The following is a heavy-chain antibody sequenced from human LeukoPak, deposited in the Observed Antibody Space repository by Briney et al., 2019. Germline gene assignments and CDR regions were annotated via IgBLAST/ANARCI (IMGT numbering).Heavy chain of an antibody. J-gene: IGHJ5*02. D-gene: IGHD2-15*01. CDR2: IYYSGST. Sequence: SETLSLTCTVSGGSISSYYWSWIRQPPGKGLEWIGYIYYSGSTNYNPSLKSRVTISVDTSKNQFSLKLSSLTAADTAVYYSAGGDCSGGSCLFDPWGQGTLVIVSS. CDR3: AGGDCSGGSCLFDP. V-gene: IGHV4-59*01. CDR1: GGSISSYY.